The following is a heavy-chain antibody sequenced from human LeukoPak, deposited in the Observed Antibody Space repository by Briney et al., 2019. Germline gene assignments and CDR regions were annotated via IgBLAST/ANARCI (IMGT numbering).Heavy chain of an antibody. V-gene: IGHV3-48*01. CDR2: ISSSSSTI. CDR3: ARESSSSWRDFDY. J-gene: IGHJ4*02. Sequence: GGSLRLSCAASGFTFSSYSMNWVRQAPGKGLEWVPYISSSSSTIYYADSVKGRFTISRDNAKNSLYLQMNSLRAEDTAVYYCARESSSSWRDFDYWGQGTLVTVSS. D-gene: IGHD6-13*01. CDR1: GFTFSSYS.